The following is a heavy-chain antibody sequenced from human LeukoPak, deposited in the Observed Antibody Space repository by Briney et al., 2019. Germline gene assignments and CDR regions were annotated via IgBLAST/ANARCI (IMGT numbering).Heavy chain of an antibody. CDR2: SSGSGDTA. J-gene: IGHJ4*02. CDR1: GFTFSNYA. CDR3: APDLRGSASSLDD. D-gene: IGHD6-25*01. V-gene: IGHV3-23*01. Sequence: GGSLRLSCGASGFTFSNYAMGWVRQAPGKGLEGVSLSSGSGDTAYYLDSVKGRFTISRDNSKNTLSLQMNSLRADDTALYYCAPDLRGSASSLDDWGQGTLVTVSS.